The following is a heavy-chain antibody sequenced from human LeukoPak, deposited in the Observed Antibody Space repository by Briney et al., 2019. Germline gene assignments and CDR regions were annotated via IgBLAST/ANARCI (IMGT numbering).Heavy chain of an antibody. V-gene: IGHV4-38-2*01. Sequence: SETLSLTCAVSGYSISSGYYWGWIRPPPGKGLEWIGRIYHSGSTYYNPSLKSRVTISVDTSKNQFSLKLSSVTAADTVVYYCASMGSGEFYYYYYYMDVWGKGTTVTVSS. J-gene: IGHJ6*03. D-gene: IGHD3-10*01. CDR3: ASMGSGEFYYYYYYMDV. CDR2: IYHSGST. CDR1: GYSISSGYY.